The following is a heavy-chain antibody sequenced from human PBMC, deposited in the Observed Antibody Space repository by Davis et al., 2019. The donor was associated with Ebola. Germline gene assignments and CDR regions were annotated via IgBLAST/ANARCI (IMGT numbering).Heavy chain of an antibody. Sequence: PGGSLRLSCAASGFTFSSYGMHWVRQAPGKGLEWVAVISYDGSNKYYADSVKGRFTVSRDNAKNSLYLQMNSLRAEDTAVYYCVRLVARQALDYWGQGTLVTVSS. J-gene: IGHJ4*02. CDR1: GFTFSSYG. D-gene: IGHD6-6*01. CDR3: VRLVARQALDY. V-gene: IGHV3-30*03. CDR2: ISYDGSNK.